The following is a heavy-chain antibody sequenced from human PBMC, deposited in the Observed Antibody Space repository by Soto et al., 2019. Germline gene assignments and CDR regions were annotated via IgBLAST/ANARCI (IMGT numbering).Heavy chain of an antibody. CDR1: GGSISSYY. CDR2: IYYSGST. D-gene: IGHD1-26*01. J-gene: IGHJ4*02. V-gene: IGHV4-59*12. Sequence: SETLSLTCTVSGGSISSYYWSWIRQPPGKGLEWIGYIYYSGSTNYAPSLKGRVTISGDKSKNTLYLKLSCVTAADTAVYYCARPLKRSPTPLYYFDYWGQGTLVTVSS. CDR3: ARPLKRSPTPLYYFDY.